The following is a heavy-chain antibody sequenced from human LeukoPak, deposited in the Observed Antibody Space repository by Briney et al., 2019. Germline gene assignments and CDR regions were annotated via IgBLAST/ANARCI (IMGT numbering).Heavy chain of an antibody. CDR2: ISAGGTPV. D-gene: IGHD6-13*01. CDR3: ARDFRSSSWYIGDY. V-gene: IGHV3-48*01. CDR1: GFTFSSYS. Sequence: GGSLRLSCAASGFTFSSYSMNWVRLAPGKGLEWISYISAGGTPVYYADSVEGRFTVSRDNEKYSLYLQLNSLRADDTAVYYCARDFRSSSWYIGDYWGQGAQVTVSP. J-gene: IGHJ4*02.